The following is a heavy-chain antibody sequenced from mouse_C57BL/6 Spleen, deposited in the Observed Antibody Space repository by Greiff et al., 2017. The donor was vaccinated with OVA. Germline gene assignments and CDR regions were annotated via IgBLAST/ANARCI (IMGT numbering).Heavy chain of an antibody. CDR1: GFTFSDYY. CDR2: INYDGSST. J-gene: IGHJ1*03. D-gene: IGHD2-5*01. Sequence: EVKLMASEGGLVQPGSSMKLSCTASGFTFSDYYMAWVRQVPEKGLEWVANINYDGSSTYYLDSLKSRFIISRDNAKNILYLQMSSLKSEDTATYYCARDRDSNYWYFDVWGTGTTVTVSS. V-gene: IGHV5-16*01. CDR3: ARDRDSNYWYFDV.